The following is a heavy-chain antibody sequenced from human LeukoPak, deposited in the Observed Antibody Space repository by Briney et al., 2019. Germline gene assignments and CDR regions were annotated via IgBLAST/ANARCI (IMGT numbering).Heavy chain of an antibody. Sequence: GGSLRLSCAASGFTFSSYSMNWVRQAPGKGLEWVSSISSSSSYIYYAGSGKGRFTISRDNAKNSLYLQMNSLRAADTAVYYCARPVASWFDPWGQGTLVTVSS. D-gene: IGHD2-15*01. CDR3: ARPVASWFDP. CDR1: GFTFSSYS. J-gene: IGHJ5*02. CDR2: ISSSSSYI. V-gene: IGHV3-21*01.